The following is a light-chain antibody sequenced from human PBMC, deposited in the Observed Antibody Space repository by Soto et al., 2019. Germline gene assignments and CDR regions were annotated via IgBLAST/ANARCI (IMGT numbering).Light chain of an antibody. Sequence: EVVLTQSPGTLSLSPGEGATLSCRASHNISSTYLAWYQQKPGQAPRLLIYGASSRATGIPDRFSGSGSGTDFTLTVSRLEPEDFAVFYCQHYGSLMYTFGQGTRRHIK. CDR2: GAS. CDR3: QHYGSLMYT. J-gene: IGKJ2*01. V-gene: IGKV3-20*01. CDR1: HNISSTY.